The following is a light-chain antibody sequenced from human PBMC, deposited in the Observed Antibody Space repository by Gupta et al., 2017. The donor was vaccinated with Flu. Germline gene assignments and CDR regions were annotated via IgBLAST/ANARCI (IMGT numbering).Light chain of an antibody. J-gene: IGLJ2*01. Sequence: NFMLTQPHSVSGSPGKTVTISCTRSSGSIGLNYVQWYRQRPGTSPKNVIYEDDQRASGVPDRFSGSIDRSSNSASLTISGLMTEDEADYYCQSYEVFGGGTKLTVL. CDR3: QSYEV. V-gene: IGLV6-57*01. CDR2: EDD. CDR1: SGSIGLNY.